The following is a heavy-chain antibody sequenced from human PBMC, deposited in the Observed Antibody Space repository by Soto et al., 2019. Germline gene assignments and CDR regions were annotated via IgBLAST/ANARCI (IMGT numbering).Heavy chain of an antibody. D-gene: IGHD6-6*01. CDR1: GGTFISYA. Sequence: SVNVSCKASGGTFISYAISWVRQAPGQGLEWVGGIIPIFGTANYAQKFQGRVTITADKSTSTAYMELSSLRSEDTAVYYCARDMGSSSAFDYWGQGTLVTVSS. V-gene: IGHV1-69*06. CDR3: ARDMGSSSAFDY. CDR2: IIPIFGTA. J-gene: IGHJ4*02.